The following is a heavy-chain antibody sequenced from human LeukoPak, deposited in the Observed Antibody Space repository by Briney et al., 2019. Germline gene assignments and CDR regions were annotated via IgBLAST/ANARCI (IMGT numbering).Heavy chain of an antibody. J-gene: IGHJ4*02. V-gene: IGHV4-59*01. CDR3: ARDQTGDEDY. Sequence: SETLSLTCTVSGDSISNYYWSWIRQPPGKGLEWIGYSGSTNYNPSLKSRVTISVDTSKNQFSLELSSVTAADTAVYYCARDQTGDEDYWGQGTLVTVSS. CDR1: GDSISNYY. CDR2: SGST. D-gene: IGHD7-27*01.